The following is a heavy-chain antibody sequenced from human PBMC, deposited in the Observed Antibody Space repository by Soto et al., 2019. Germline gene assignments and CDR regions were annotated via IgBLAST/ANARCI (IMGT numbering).Heavy chain of an antibody. Sequence: QVQLVQSGAEVKKPGASVKVSCKASGYTFINYGINWVRQAPGQGLEWMGWITPYNGNTNYAQNLQGRVTMTTDTSTSTAYMEMRSLRSDDTAVYYCARGWVGSGYDPWGQGTLVTVSS. CDR1: GYTFINYG. V-gene: IGHV1-18*01. CDR3: ARGWVGSGYDP. CDR2: ITPYNGNT. J-gene: IGHJ5*02. D-gene: IGHD5-12*01.